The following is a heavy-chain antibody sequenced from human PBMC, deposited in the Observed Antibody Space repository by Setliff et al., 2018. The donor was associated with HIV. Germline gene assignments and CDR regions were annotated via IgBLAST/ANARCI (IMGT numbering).Heavy chain of an antibody. Sequence: SETLSLTCSVSGDSISTGTYYWGWIRQPPGKGLEWIGSIYHSGSTYYNPSLKSRVTISVDTSKNQFSLRLTFLAAADTAVYYCARHLTYDTIPSLTAYGLDVWGQGTTVTVSS. CDR1: GDSISTGTYY. CDR2: IYHSGST. D-gene: IGHD3-22*01. J-gene: IGHJ6*02. V-gene: IGHV4-39*07. CDR3: ARHLTYDTIPSLTAYGLDV.